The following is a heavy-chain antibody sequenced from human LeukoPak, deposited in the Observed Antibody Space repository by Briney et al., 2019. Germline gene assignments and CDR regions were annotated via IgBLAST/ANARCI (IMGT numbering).Heavy chain of an antibody. CDR3: ATPSYSSSWGTIDV. Sequence: GGSLRLSCAASGFTFSSYGMHWVRQAPGKGLEWVAFIRYDGSNKYYADSVKGRFTISRDNSKNTVFLQMNSLRAEDTAVYYCATPSYSSSWGTIDVWGQGTLVTVSS. CDR2: IRYDGSNK. D-gene: IGHD6-13*01. CDR1: GFTFSSYG. J-gene: IGHJ3*01. V-gene: IGHV3-30*02.